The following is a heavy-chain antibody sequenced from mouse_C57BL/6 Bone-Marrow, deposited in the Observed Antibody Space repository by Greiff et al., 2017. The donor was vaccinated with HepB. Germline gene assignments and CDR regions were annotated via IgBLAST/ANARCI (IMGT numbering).Heavy chain of an antibody. CDR3: TCTTDYYAMDY. D-gene: IGHD1-1*01. CDR2: IYPGNSDT. V-gene: IGHV1-5*01. Sequence: EVQLQQSGTVLARPGASVKMSCKTSGYTFTSYWMHWVKQRPGQGLEWIGAIYPGNSDTSYNQKLKGKAKLTAVTSASTASMELSSLTNEDSAVYYCTCTTDYYAMDYWGQGTSVTVSS. J-gene: IGHJ4*01. CDR1: GYTFTSYW.